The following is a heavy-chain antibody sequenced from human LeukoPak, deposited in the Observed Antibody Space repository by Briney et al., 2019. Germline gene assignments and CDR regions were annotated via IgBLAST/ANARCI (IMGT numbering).Heavy chain of an antibody. CDR3: ARNILATTNYFDY. J-gene: IGHJ4*02. D-gene: IGHD5-12*01. CDR2: IYYSGSA. V-gene: IGHV4-59*08. CDR1: GGSMSGYY. Sequence: SETLSLTCTVSGGSMSGYYWTWIRQPPGKGLEWIGYIYYSGSAKYNPSLKSRVTISVDTSKSQFSLRLSSVTAADTAVYYCARNILATTNYFDYWGQGTLVTVSS.